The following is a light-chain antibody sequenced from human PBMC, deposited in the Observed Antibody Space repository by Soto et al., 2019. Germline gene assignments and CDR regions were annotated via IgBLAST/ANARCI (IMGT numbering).Light chain of an antibody. CDR3: QRYDNWPLT. CDR2: HTY. J-gene: IGKJ4*01. V-gene: IGKV3-15*01. Sequence: EIVMTQSPATLSVSPGESATLSCRASQSISGNLAWYQQKPGLAPRLLIYHTYTRATGVPARFSGSGSGTEFSLTIRSLQSEDFAVYYCQRYDNWPLTVGGGTKVDIK. CDR1: QSISGN.